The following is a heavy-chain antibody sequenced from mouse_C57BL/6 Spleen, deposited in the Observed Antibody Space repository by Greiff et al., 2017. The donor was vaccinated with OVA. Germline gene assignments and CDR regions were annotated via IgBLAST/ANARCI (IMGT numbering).Heavy chain of an antibody. CDR1: GYTFTDYY. Sequence: EVQLQQSGPELVKPGASVKISCKASGYTFTDYYMNWVKQSHGKSLEWIGDINPNNGGTSYNQKFKGKATLTVDKSSSTAYMELRSLTSEDAAVYYCARVTTVVSFDVWGTGTTVTVSS. CDR2: INPNNGGT. V-gene: IGHV1-26*01. J-gene: IGHJ1*03. D-gene: IGHD1-1*01. CDR3: ARVTTVVSFDV.